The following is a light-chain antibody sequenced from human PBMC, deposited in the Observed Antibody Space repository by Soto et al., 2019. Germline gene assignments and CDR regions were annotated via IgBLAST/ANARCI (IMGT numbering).Light chain of an antibody. Sequence: DIPMTQSPSTLSASAGDRVTITCRASQRVSAWLAWYQQRPGKAPRLLIYEASTLQSGVPSRFSGGGSGTEFTLTISSLQPEDFATYYCQQYENYPWTFGQGTKVEIK. V-gene: IGKV1-5*03. CDR3: QQYENYPWT. J-gene: IGKJ1*01. CDR1: QRVSAW. CDR2: EAS.